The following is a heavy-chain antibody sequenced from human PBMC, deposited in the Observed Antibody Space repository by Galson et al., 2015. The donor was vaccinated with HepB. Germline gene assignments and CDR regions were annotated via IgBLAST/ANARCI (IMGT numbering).Heavy chain of an antibody. CDR2: IKQDGSDK. CDR3: ARRYSGSSGNFDY. J-gene: IGHJ4*02. V-gene: IGHV3-7*03. D-gene: IGHD6-6*01. Sequence: SLRLSCAASGFTFTSYWMSWVRQAPGKGLEWVANIKQDGSDKYYVDSVKGRFTISRDNAKNSLYLQMNSLRVEDTAIYYCARRYSGSSGNFDYWGQGTLVTVSS. CDR1: GFTFTSYW.